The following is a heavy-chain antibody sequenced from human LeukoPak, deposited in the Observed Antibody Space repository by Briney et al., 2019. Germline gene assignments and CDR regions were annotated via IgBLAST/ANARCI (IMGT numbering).Heavy chain of an antibody. Sequence: GGSLRLSCAASGFTFSDSAIHWVRQASGKGLDWGGRIRSKADSYATAYAASVKGRFTISRDDTMNTAYLEMNSLQPEDTAVYYCSRLRPAGTTSFFYYGMDVWGQGTTVTVSS. J-gene: IGHJ6*02. CDR1: GFTFSDSA. V-gene: IGHV3-73*01. D-gene: IGHD6-13*01. CDR2: IRSKADSYAT. CDR3: SRLRPAGTTSFFYYGMDV.